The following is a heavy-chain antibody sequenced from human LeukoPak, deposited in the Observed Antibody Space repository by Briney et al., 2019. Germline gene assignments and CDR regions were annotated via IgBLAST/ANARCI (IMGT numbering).Heavy chain of an antibody. Sequence: SETLSLTCTVSGDSISSYYWSWIRQPPGKGLEWIGNIYYSGSTNYNPSLKSRITISVDTSKNQFSLKLSSVTAADTAVYYCARNRHFDYWGQGTLVTVFS. CDR1: GDSISSYY. CDR2: IYYSGST. J-gene: IGHJ4*02. D-gene: IGHD1-14*01. CDR3: ARNRHFDY. V-gene: IGHV4-59*01.